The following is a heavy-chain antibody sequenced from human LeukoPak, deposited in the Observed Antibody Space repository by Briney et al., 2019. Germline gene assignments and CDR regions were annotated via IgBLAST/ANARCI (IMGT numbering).Heavy chain of an antibody. J-gene: IGHJ4*02. Sequence: GGSLRLSCAASGFTFDDYAMHWVRQAPGKGLEWVSGISWNSGSIGYADSVKGRFTISRDNAKNSLYLQMNSLRAEDTALYYCAKAGKIAVAVYYFDYWGQGTLVTVSS. D-gene: IGHD6-19*01. CDR1: GFTFDDYA. CDR2: ISWNSGSI. CDR3: AKAGKIAVAVYYFDY. V-gene: IGHV3-9*01.